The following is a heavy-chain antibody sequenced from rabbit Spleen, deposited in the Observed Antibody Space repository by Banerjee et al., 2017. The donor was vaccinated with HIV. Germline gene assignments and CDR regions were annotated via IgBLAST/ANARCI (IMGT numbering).Heavy chain of an antibody. V-gene: IGHV1S47*01. CDR3: ARLFAYAAYAGFGYATLDYFDL. D-gene: IGHD6-1*01. Sequence: QEQLVEYGGGLVQPGGSLKLSCKASGFDFSSNAMCWVRQAPGKGLHWIACIDLGDGRTYAASWVNGRFSISRSTSLKTVTLQMTSLTAADTATYFCARLFAYAAYAGFGYATLDYFDLWGQGTLVTVS. CDR1: GFDFSSNA. J-gene: IGHJ4*01. CDR2: IDLGDGRT.